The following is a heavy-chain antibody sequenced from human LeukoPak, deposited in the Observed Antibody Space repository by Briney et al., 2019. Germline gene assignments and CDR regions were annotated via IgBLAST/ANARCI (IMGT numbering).Heavy chain of an antibody. D-gene: IGHD1-26*01. CDR3: ARDQKWEVQEDNFIYYYYGMDV. V-gene: IGHV3-53*01. CDR1: GFSVGDNY. Sequence: GGSLRLSCAASGFSVGDNYMSWVRQAPGKGLEWVSVIYSSGEIYYVESVEGRFTISRDNSKNILYLQMNTLRAEDTAVYYCARDQKWEVQEDNFIYYYYGMDVWGQGTTVTVSS. J-gene: IGHJ6*02. CDR2: IYSSGEI.